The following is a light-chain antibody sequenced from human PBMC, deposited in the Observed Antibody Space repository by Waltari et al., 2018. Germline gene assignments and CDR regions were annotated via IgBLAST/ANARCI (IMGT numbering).Light chain of an antibody. CDR2: DDS. Sequence: SYVLTQPPSLSVAPGETARIPWWAHTMENKNVQGYQQKPGQAPVLVVHDDSGRPSGIPERISGSNSGNTATLTISRVEAGDEADYYCQVWDSSSDHQVFGTGTKVTVL. V-gene: IGLV3-21*02. CDR3: QVWDSSSDHQV. J-gene: IGLJ1*01. CDR1: TMENKN.